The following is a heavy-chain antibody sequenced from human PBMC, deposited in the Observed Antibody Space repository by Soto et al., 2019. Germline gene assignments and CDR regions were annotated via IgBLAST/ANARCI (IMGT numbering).Heavy chain of an antibody. Sequence: LSETLSLTCSVSGASVTSGDYYWNWIRQTPGTGLEWLGYMHDSGTTSYNPSLKSRVTISRDTSKNQFSLKLTSVSAADTAVYFCARGGLYDLWSGLFDWGQGIRVTVSS. D-gene: IGHD3-3*01. V-gene: IGHV4-30-4*01. CDR1: GASVTSGDYY. CDR3: ARGGLYDLWSGLFD. CDR2: MHDSGTT. J-gene: IGHJ4*02.